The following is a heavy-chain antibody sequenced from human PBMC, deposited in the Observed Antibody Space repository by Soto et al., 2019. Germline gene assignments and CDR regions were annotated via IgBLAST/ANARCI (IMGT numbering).Heavy chain of an antibody. D-gene: IGHD4-17*01. Sequence: QVQLQESGPGLVKPSQTLSLTCTVSGGSISSGGYYWSWIRQHPGKGLEWSGYIYYSGSTYYNPSLKSRVTISVDTFKNQFSLKLSSVTAADTAVYYCARGGSNDYGDVYDFQHWGQGTLVTVSS. J-gene: IGHJ1*01. CDR2: IYYSGST. CDR3: ARGGSNDYGDVYDFQH. CDR1: GGSISSGGYY. V-gene: IGHV4-31*03.